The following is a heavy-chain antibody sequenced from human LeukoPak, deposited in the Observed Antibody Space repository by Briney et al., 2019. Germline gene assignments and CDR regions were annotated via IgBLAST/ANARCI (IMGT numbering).Heavy chain of an antibody. Sequence: PGGSLRLSCAASGFTFSSYWMSWVRKAQGKGLELVANIKQDGSEKYYVDSVKGRFTIYRDNAKNSVYLQMNSLRAEDTAVYYCASGYYYDISGPPDYFDYWGQGTLVTVSS. V-gene: IGHV3-7*01. CDR3: ASGYYYDISGPPDYFDY. CDR2: IKQDGSEK. J-gene: IGHJ4*02. CDR1: GFTFSSYW. D-gene: IGHD3-22*01.